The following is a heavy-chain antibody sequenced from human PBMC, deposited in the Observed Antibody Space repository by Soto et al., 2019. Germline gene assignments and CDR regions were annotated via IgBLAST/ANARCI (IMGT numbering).Heavy chain of an antibody. CDR1: GYTFTSYS. J-gene: IGHJ5*02. CDR3: ARGGSSSFSWFDH. Sequence: ASVKGSCKAAGYTFTSYSMHWVRQAPGQGLEWMGVINPSGGSTTYAQKFQGRVTMTRDTSTSTVYMDLNSLRPEDTAVYYCARGGSSSFSWFDHWGQGSLVTVSS. CDR2: INPSGGST. V-gene: IGHV1-46*01. D-gene: IGHD6-6*01.